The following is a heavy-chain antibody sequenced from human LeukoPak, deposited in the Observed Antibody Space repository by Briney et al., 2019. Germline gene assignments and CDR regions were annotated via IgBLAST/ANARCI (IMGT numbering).Heavy chain of an antibody. J-gene: IGHJ3*02. Sequence: GGSLRLSCAASGLTVSSNHMSWVRQAPGKGLEWVSAISGSGGSTYYADSVKGRFTISRDNSKNTLYLQMNSLRAEDTAVYYCAKDDRVAAAGTGAFDIWGQGTMVTVSS. CDR1: GLTVSSNH. D-gene: IGHD6-13*01. CDR2: ISGSGGST. CDR3: AKDDRVAAAGTGAFDI. V-gene: IGHV3-23*01.